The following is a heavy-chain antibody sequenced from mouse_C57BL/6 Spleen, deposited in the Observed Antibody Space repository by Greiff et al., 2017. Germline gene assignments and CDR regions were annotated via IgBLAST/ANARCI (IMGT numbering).Heavy chain of an antibody. J-gene: IGHJ1*03. V-gene: IGHV1-55*01. CDR3: ARRGGSWYFDV. Sequence: QVQLQQSGPELVKPGASVQISCKASGYAFSSYWMNWVKQRTGKGLEWIGDIYPGSGSTNYKEKFKSKATLTVDTSSSTAYMQLSSLTAEDSAVYYCARRGGSWYFDVWGTGTTVTVSS. CDR2: IYPGSGST. CDR1: GYAFSSYW.